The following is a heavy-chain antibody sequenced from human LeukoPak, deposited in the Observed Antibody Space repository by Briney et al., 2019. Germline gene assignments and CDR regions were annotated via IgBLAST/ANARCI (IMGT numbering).Heavy chain of an antibody. Sequence: PGGSLRLSCAASGFTFSSYWMGWVRQAPGKGLEWVANIKQDGSEKYYVDSVKGRFTISRDNAKNSLYLQMNSLRAEDTAVYYCAREAGTTGYYYYYMDVWGKGTTVTVSS. CDR1: GFTFSSYW. CDR3: AREAGTTGYYYYYMDV. CDR2: IKQDGSEK. V-gene: IGHV3-7*01. J-gene: IGHJ6*03. D-gene: IGHD1-7*01.